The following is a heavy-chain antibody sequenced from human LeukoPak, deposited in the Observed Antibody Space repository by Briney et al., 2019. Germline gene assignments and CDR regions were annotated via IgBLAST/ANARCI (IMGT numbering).Heavy chain of an antibody. CDR1: GGSISSGGYY. CDR2: IYHSGST. Sequence: PSETLSLTCTVSGGSISSGGYYWSWIRQPPGKGLEWIGYIYHSGSTYYNPSLKSRVTISVDRSKNQFSLKLSSVTAADTAVYYCASYYYGSGSYYPTTDYWGQGTLVTVPS. V-gene: IGHV4-30-2*01. CDR3: ASYYYGSGSYYPTTDY. J-gene: IGHJ4*02. D-gene: IGHD3-10*01.